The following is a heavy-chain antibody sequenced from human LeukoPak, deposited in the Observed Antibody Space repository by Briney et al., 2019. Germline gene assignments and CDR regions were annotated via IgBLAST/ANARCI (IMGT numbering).Heavy chain of an antibody. CDR3: ACQTNDSFDI. Sequence: SETLSLTCTVSGGSISSYYWSWIRQPPGKGLEWIGYIYYSGSTNYNPSLKSRVTISVDTSKNQFSLKLSSVTAADTAVYYCACQTNDSFDIWGQGTMVTVSS. J-gene: IGHJ3*02. V-gene: IGHV4-59*08. CDR1: GGSISSYY. CDR2: IYYSGST.